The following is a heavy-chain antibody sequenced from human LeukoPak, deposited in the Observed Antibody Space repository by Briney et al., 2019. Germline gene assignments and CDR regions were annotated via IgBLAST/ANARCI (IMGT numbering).Heavy chain of an antibody. Sequence: PSETLSLTCAVYGGSFSGYYWSWIRQPPGKGLEWIGYIYYSGSTNYNPSLKSRVTISVDTSKNQFSLKLSSVTAADTAVYYCARYYDYWGQGTLVTVSS. D-gene: IGHD3-10*01. V-gene: IGHV4-59*01. CDR3: ARYYDY. CDR2: IYYSGST. CDR1: GGSFSGYY. J-gene: IGHJ4*02.